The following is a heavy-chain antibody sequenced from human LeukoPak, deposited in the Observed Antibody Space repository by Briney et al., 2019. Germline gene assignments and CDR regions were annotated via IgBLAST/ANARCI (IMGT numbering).Heavy chain of an antibody. Sequence: GGSLRLSCAASGITFSSYEMNWVRQAPGKGLEWVSYISSSGSTIYYADSVKGRFTISRDNAKNSLYLQMNSLRAEDTAVYYCARGIAAGVDYWGQGTLVTVSS. J-gene: IGHJ4*02. V-gene: IGHV3-48*03. CDR3: ARGIAAGVDY. CDR2: ISSSGSTI. CDR1: GITFSSYE. D-gene: IGHD6-13*01.